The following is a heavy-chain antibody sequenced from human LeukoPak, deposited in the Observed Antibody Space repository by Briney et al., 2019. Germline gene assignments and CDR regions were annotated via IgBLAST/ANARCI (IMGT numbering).Heavy chain of an antibody. CDR3: AKDLGYCSGGSCHL. J-gene: IGHJ4*02. D-gene: IGHD2-15*01. CDR1: GFTFSSYG. Sequence: GRSLRLSCAASGFTFSSYGMHWVRQAPGKGLEWVAVISYDGSNKYYADSVKGRFTISRDNSKNTLYLQMNSLRAEDTAVYYCAKDLGYCSGGSCHLWGQGTLVTVSS. V-gene: IGHV3-30*18. CDR2: ISYDGSNK.